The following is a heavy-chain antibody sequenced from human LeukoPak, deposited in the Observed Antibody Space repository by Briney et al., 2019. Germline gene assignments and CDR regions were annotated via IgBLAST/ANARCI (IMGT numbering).Heavy chain of an antibody. V-gene: IGHV1-69*01. CDR1: GGTFSSYA. Sequence: GASVKVSCKASGGTFSSYAISWVRQAPGQGLEWMGGIIPIFGTANYAQKFQGRVTITADESTSTAYMELSSLRSGDTAVYYCARGYGEAREYYYMDVWGKGTTVTVSS. J-gene: IGHJ6*03. CDR2: IIPIFGTA. CDR3: ARGYGEAREYYYMDV. D-gene: IGHD4-17*01.